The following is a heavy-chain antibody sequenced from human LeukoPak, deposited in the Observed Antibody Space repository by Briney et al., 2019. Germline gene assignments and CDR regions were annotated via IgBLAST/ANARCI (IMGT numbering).Heavy chain of an antibody. Sequence: GGSLRLSCAASGFTFSSYGMHWVRQAPGKGLEWVAFIRYDGSNKYYADSVKGRFTISRDNSKNTLYLQMNSLRAEDTAVYYCARDANPPEDQYSSGWYFRRNYYYYYYMDVWGKGTTVTVSS. CDR1: GFTFSSYG. J-gene: IGHJ6*03. CDR2: IRYDGSNK. CDR3: ARDANPPEDQYSSGWYFRRNYYYYYYMDV. V-gene: IGHV3-30*02. D-gene: IGHD6-19*01.